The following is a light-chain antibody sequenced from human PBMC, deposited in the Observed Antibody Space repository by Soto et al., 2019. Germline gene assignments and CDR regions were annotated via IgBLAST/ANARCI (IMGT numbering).Light chain of an antibody. Sequence: EIVMTQSPATLSVSPGERATLSCRASQSVSSNLAWYQQKPCQAPRLLIYGASTRATGIPARFSGSGSGIEFTLTISSLQSADFAVYYWQQYNNWPPWTFGQGTKVDIK. J-gene: IGKJ1*01. CDR1: QSVSSN. CDR2: GAS. CDR3: QQYNNWPPWT. V-gene: IGKV3-15*01.